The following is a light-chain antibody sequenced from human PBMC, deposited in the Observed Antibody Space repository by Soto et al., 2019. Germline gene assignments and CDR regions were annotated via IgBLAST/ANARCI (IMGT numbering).Light chain of an antibody. CDR1: NSDVGSYNR. CDR3: CSYAGSTTQTYV. V-gene: IGLV2-23*02. J-gene: IGLJ1*01. CDR2: EVS. Sequence: SALTQPAFVSGSPGQSITISCTRTNSDVGSYNRVFWYQQHPGKAPKVIIYEVSERPSGVSDRFSGSKSGNTASLMISGLQAEDEADYYCCSYAGSTTQTYVFGSGTKVTVL.